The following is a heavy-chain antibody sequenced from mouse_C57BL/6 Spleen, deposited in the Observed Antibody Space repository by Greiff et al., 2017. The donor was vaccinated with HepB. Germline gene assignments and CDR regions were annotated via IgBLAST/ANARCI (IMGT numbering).Heavy chain of an antibody. V-gene: IGHV1-64*01. CDR3: ARSGFYYGNYDYAMDY. CDR2: IHPNSGST. CDR1: GYTFTSYW. D-gene: IGHD2-1*01. Sequence: QVQLQQPGAELVKPGASVKLSCKASGYTFTSYWMHWVKQRPGQGLEWIGMIHPNSGSTNYNEKFKSKATLTVDKSSSTAYMQLSSLTSEDSAVYYGARSGFYYGNYDYAMDYWGQGTSVTVSS. J-gene: IGHJ4*01.